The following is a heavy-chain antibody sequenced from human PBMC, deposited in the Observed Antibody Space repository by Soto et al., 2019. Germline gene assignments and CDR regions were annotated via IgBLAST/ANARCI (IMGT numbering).Heavy chain of an antibody. D-gene: IGHD3-16*02. CDR1: GGTFSSYA. Sequence: ASVKVSCKASGGTFSSYAISWVRQAPGQGLEWMGGIIPIFGTANYAQKFQGRVTITADESTSTAYMELSSLRSEDTAVYYCARAGPHYDYVWGSYRYFWFDPWGQGTLVSVSS. CDR3: ARAGPHYDYVWGSYRYFWFDP. CDR2: IIPIFGTA. J-gene: IGHJ5*02. V-gene: IGHV1-69*13.